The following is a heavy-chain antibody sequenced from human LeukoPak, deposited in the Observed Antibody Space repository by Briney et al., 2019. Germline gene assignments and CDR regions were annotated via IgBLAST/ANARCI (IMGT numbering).Heavy chain of an antibody. Sequence: ASVKVSCKASGGTFSSYAISWVRQAPGQGLEWMGRIIPILGIANYAQKFQGRVTITADKSTSTAYMELSSLRSADTAVYYCARNAQWLEGKFDPWGQGTLVTVSS. CDR2: IIPILGIA. D-gene: IGHD6-19*01. J-gene: IGHJ5*02. CDR1: GGTFSSYA. V-gene: IGHV1-69*04. CDR3: ARNAQWLEGKFDP.